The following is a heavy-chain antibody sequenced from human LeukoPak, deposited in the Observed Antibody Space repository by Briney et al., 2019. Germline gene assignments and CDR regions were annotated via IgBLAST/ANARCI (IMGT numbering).Heavy chain of an antibody. J-gene: IGHJ4*02. CDR1: GFTFNYYS. CDR2: ISSGSNYI. CDR3: ARDWGNWDFDY. D-gene: IGHD1-1*01. Sequence: GGSLRLSCAASGFTFNYYSMNWVRQAPGKGLEWVASISSGSNYIHYADSVKGRFTISRDNAKNSLYLQINSLRVEDTAVYCCARDWGNWDFDYWGQGTLVSVSA. V-gene: IGHV3-21*01.